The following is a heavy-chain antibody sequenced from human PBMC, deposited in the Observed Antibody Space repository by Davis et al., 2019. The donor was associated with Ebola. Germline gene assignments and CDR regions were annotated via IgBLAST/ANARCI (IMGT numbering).Heavy chain of an antibody. Sequence: GESLKISCPASGFTVSSNHMSWVRQAPGKGLELVSVIYDQSTAYADAVRGRFIIPRDKSNNTLYLEMSSLRGDDTAVYYCATTQWLREFDNWGQGTLVTVSS. CDR1: GFTVSSNH. CDR2: IYDQST. V-gene: IGHV3-53*05. CDR3: ATTQWLREFDN. D-gene: IGHD6-19*01. J-gene: IGHJ4*02.